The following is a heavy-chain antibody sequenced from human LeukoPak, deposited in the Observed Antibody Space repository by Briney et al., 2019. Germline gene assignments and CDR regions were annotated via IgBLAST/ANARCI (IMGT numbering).Heavy chain of an antibody. CDR3: AKDRYTSGWYDLEY. CDR1: GFSFDDYA. J-gene: IGHJ4*02. Sequence: GGSLRVSCAASGFSFDDYAMQWVRQAPGRGLEWVSGISWNSGSIGYADSVKGRFTISRDNAKNSLYLQMNSLRAEDTALYYCAKDRYTSGWYDLEYWGQGTLVTVSS. D-gene: IGHD6-19*01. CDR2: ISWNSGSI. V-gene: IGHV3-9*01.